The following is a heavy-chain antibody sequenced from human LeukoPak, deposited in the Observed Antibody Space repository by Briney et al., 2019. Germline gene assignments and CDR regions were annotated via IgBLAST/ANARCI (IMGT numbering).Heavy chain of an antibody. CDR1: GGTFSSYA. CDR2: IIPIFGTA. Sequence: ASVKVSCKASGGTFSSYAISWVRQAPGQGLEWMGGIIPIFGTANYAQKFQGRVTITADESTSTAYMELSSLRSEDTAVYYCATVPLSRSPGFWSGYYIPDYWGQGTLVTVSS. D-gene: IGHD3-3*01. J-gene: IGHJ4*02. V-gene: IGHV1-69*01. CDR3: ATVPLSRSPGFWSGYYIPDY.